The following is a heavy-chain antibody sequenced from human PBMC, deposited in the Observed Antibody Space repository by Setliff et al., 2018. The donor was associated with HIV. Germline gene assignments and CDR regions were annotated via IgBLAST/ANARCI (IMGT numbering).Heavy chain of an antibody. Sequence: PSETLSLTCTVSGGSMNSSSYYWGWIRQPPGKGLEWLGSIYYSGKTYDNPSLKSRVTLSVDTSKNQFFLKLNSVTAADTAVYYCARDHIAAPGMGFDPWGRGTLVTVSS. D-gene: IGHD6-13*01. CDR2: IYYSGKT. CDR1: GGSMNSSSYY. V-gene: IGHV4-39*07. CDR3: ARDHIAAPGMGFDP. J-gene: IGHJ5*02.